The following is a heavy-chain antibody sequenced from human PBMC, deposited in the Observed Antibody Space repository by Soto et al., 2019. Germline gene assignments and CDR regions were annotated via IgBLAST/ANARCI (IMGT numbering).Heavy chain of an antibody. D-gene: IGHD3-16*01. V-gene: IGHV4-59*01. CDR3: AKTKEGGFDP. Sequence: QVQLQESGPGLVRPSETLSLTCTVSGDSITSNYWSWIRQSPGQGLEWIGYFHYSLNTNYNPSLKSRVIISVDTSKNQFFLKLTSVTAADTAMCYCAKTKEGGFDPWGQGILVTVSS. J-gene: IGHJ5*02. CDR2: FHYSLNT. CDR1: GDSITSNY.